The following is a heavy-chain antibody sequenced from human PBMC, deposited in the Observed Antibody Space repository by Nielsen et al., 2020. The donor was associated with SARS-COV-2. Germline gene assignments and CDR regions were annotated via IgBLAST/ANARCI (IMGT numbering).Heavy chain of an antibody. CDR1: GGSITSSGFA. CDR3: ARVGDSWAFEI. CDR2: IYYTGTT. Sequence: SETLSLTCTVSGGSITSSGFAWAWIRQPPGKGLEWIGSIYYTGTTHYSPSLKSRATISVDTSKNQFSLKLSSVTAADTAVYYCARVGDSWAFEIWGQGTKVTVSS. J-gene: IGHJ3*02. V-gene: IGHV4-39*01. D-gene: IGHD3-16*01.